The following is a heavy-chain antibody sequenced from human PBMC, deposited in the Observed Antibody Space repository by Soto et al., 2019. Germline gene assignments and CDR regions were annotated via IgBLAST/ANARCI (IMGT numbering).Heavy chain of an antibody. Sequence: GESLKTSCEGAGYKLGSAWIGWVRRKPGKGLEWMGIIKPGTSDIRYSPSFRGQVTISADEAANTAFLQWSSLKTSDTAIYYCARQISFVCDSWGQGTLVTV. V-gene: IGHV5-51*01. CDR3: ARQISFVCDS. D-gene: IGHD3-16*01. CDR2: IKPGTSDI. CDR1: GYKLGSAW. J-gene: IGHJ4*02.